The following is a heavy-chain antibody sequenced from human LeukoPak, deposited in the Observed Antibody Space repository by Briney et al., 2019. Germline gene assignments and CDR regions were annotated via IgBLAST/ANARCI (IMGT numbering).Heavy chain of an antibody. CDR2: IYPGDFDT. CDR3: ARRDCSNTSCYGFYFDY. V-gene: IGHV5-51*01. D-gene: IGHD2-2*01. J-gene: IGHJ4*02. CDR1: GYSFTSYW. Sequence: GESLKISCKGSGYSFTSYWIGCVRQLPGTRLEWMRIIYPGDFDTRYSPSFQGQVTSAADKSISTAYLQWSSLKASETAMYYWARRDCSNTSCYGFYFDYWGQGTLFTVSS.